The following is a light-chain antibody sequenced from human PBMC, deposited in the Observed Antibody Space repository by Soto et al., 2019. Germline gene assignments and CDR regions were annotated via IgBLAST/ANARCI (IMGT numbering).Light chain of an antibody. Sequence: QPVLTQPPSASGTPGQRVTISCSGSSSNIGGYYVHWYQQLPGTAPKLLIYRNYQRPSGVPDRFSGSKSGTSASLAISGLRSEDEADYYCAAWDDSPSGHVVFGGGTKVTVL. V-gene: IGLV1-47*01. CDR1: SSNIGGYY. J-gene: IGLJ2*01. CDR2: RNY. CDR3: AAWDDSPSGHVV.